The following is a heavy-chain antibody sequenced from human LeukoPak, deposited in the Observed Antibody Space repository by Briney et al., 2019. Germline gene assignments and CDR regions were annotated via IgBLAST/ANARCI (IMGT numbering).Heavy chain of an antibody. V-gene: IGHV5-51*01. CDR3: ARQTYDILTGYYTAFAFDI. J-gene: IGHJ3*02. CDR1: GYSFTSYW. D-gene: IGHD3-9*01. CDR2: IYPGDSDT. Sequence: GESLKISCKGSGYSFTSYWIGWVRQMPGKGLEWMGIIYPGDSDTRYSPSFQGQVTISADKSISTAYLQWSSLKASDTAMYYCARQTYDILTGYYTAFAFDIWGQGTMVTVSS.